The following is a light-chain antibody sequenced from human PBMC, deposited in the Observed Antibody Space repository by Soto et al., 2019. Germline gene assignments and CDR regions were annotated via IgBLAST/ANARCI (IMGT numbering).Light chain of an antibody. V-gene: IGLV2-14*01. CDR3: SSYSRSTAYV. CDR2: EVS. Sequence: QSALTQPASVSGSPGQSITISCTGTSSDVGGYKYVSWHQLHPDKAPKLIIYEVSNRPSGVSNRFSGSKSGNTASLTISGLQAEDEADYYCSSYSRSTAYVFGTGTQLTVL. J-gene: IGLJ1*01. CDR1: SSDVGGYKY.